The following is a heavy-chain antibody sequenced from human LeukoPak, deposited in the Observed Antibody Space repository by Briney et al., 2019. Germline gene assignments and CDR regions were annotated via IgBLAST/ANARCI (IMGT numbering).Heavy chain of an antibody. J-gene: IGHJ5*02. D-gene: IGHD3-22*01. Sequence: GGSLRLSCAAPGFTFSGSAMHWVRQASGKGLEWIGRIRSKANNYATTYDVSIEGRFTISRDDSKNTAYLHMISLETDDTAVYYCTRPSGDSSGSWFDPWGQGTLVTVSS. CDR2: IRSKANNYAT. V-gene: IGHV3-73*01. CDR3: TRPSGDSSGSWFDP. CDR1: GFTFSGSA.